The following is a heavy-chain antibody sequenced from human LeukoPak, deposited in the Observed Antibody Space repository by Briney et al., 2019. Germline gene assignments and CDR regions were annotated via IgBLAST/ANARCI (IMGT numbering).Heavy chain of an antibody. D-gene: IGHD5-12*01. V-gene: IGHV3-66*02. CDR1: GFTVSSNY. CDR3: ERVPTSYYYYYMDV. J-gene: IGHJ6*03. CDR2: IYSGGST. Sequence: GGSLRLSCAASGFTVSSNYMSWVRQAPGKGLEWLSVIYSGGSTYYADSVKGRFTISRDSYKNTLYLQMNRLRAEDTAVYYCERVPTSYYYYYMDVWGKGTTVTVSS.